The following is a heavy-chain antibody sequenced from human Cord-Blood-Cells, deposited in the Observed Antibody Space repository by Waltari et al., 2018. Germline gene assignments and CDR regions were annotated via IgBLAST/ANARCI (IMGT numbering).Heavy chain of an antibody. D-gene: IGHD2-2*01. J-gene: IGHJ4*02. Sequence: QVQLVESGGGVVQPGRSLRLSCAASGFPFSSYALHWVRQDPGKGLAWVAVISYDGSNKYYADSVKGRFTISRDNSKNTLYLKMNSLRAEDTAVYYCARGDLIVPAATPRDYWGQGTLVTVSS. CDR1: GFPFSSYA. CDR2: ISYDGSNK. CDR3: ARGDLIVPAATPRDY. V-gene: IGHV3-30-3*01.